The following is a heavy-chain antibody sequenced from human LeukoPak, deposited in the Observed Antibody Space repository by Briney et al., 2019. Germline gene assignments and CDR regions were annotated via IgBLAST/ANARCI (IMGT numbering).Heavy chain of an antibody. CDR2: INSDGSVT. J-gene: IGHJ4*02. CDR3: TRGHDYVNDFDY. V-gene: IGHV3-74*01. CDR1: GFTFSGYW. Sequence: GGSLRLSCAASGFTFSGYWMHWVRQAPGKGLVWVSRINSDGSVTSYADSVKGRFTISRDNAKNTLYLQMNSLRAEDTAVYYCTRGHDYVNDFDYWCQGTLVTVSS. D-gene: IGHD3-16*01.